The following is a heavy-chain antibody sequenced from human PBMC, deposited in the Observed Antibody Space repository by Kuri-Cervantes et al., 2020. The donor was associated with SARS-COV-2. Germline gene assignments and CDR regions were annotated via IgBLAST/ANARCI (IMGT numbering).Heavy chain of an antibody. V-gene: IGHV4-39*01. J-gene: IGHJ3*02. CDR3: ARLSPPKDAFDI. D-gene: IGHD3-16*02. Sequence: SETLSLTRTVSGGSISSSSYYWGWIRQPPGKGLEWIGSIYYSGSTYYNPSLKSRVTISVDTSKNQFSLKLSSVTAADTAVYYCARLSPPKDAFDIWGQGTMVTVSS. CDR2: IYYSGST. CDR1: GGSISSSSYY.